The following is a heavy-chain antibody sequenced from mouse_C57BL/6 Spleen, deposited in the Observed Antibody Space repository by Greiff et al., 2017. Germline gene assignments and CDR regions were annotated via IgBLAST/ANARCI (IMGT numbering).Heavy chain of an antibody. CDR3: ARDGNYYGLFAY. Sequence: VQLVESGAELVRPGASVKLSCKASGYTFTDYYINWVKQRPGQGLEWIARIYPGSGNTYYNEKFKGKATLTAEKSSSTAYMQLSSLTSEDSAVYFCARDGNYYGLFAYWGQGTLVTVSA. D-gene: IGHD2-1*01. CDR1: GYTFTDYY. V-gene: IGHV1-76*01. CDR2: IYPGSGNT. J-gene: IGHJ3*01.